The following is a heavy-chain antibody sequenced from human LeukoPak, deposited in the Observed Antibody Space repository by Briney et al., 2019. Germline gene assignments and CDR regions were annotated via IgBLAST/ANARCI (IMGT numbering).Heavy chain of an antibody. CDR3: ARDKWELLRSGVRFDY. J-gene: IGHJ4*02. Sequence: GRSLRLSCAASGFTFRSYAMHWVRQAPGKGLEWVAIISYDGSNKYYADSVKGRFTISRDNSKNTLYLQMISLRPEDTAVYYCARDKWELLRSGVRFDYWGQGTLVTVSS. CDR2: ISYDGSNK. V-gene: IGHV3-30-3*01. D-gene: IGHD1-26*01. CDR1: GFTFRSYA.